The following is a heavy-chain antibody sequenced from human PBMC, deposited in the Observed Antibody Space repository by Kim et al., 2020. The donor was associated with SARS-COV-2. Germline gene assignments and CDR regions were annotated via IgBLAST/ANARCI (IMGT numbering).Heavy chain of an antibody. V-gene: IGHV3-30-3*01. CDR1: GFTFSSYA. CDR3: ARGGRLELPRYYFDY. CDR2: ISYDGSNK. D-gene: IGHD1-7*01. J-gene: IGHJ4*02. Sequence: GGSLRLSCAASGFTFSSYAMHWVRQAPGKGLEWVAVISYDGSNKYYADSVKGRFTISRDNSKNTLYLQMNSLRAEDTAVYYCARGGRLELPRYYFDYWGQGTLVTVSS.